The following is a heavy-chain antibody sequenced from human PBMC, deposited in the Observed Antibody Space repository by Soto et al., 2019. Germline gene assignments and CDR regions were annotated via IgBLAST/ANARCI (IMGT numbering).Heavy chain of an antibody. Sequence: PGWSLRLSCSLSGLTSDDYDYGATWCRHAPVRGLEWLGLIAGKTYGGTTHYAASVKGRFTMSRDDSKDVAYLQMRDLGIEDTAIYFCSRDGDYYGLDVWGQGTTVTASS. D-gene: IGHD3-3*01. J-gene: IGHJ6*02. CDR1: GLTSDDYD. V-gene: IGHV3-49*03. CDR3: SRDGDYYGLDV. CDR2: IAGKTYGGTT.